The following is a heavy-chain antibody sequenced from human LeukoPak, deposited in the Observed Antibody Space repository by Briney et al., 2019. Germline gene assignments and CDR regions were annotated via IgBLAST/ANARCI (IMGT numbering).Heavy chain of an antibody. CDR1: GFTVSSNY. CDR3: ARVVAGIRYGMDV. V-gene: IGHV3-53*01. J-gene: IGHJ6*02. D-gene: IGHD6-19*01. Sequence: PGGSLRLSCAASGFTVSSNYMSWVRQAPGKGLEWVSVIYSGGSTYYADSVKGRFTISRDNSKNTLYLQMNSLRAEDTAVYYCARVVAGIRYGMDVWGQGTTVTVSS. CDR2: IYSGGST.